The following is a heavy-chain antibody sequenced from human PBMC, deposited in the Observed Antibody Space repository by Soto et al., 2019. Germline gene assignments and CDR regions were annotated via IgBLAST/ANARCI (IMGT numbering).Heavy chain of an antibody. CDR1: GFTFSDYY. D-gene: IGHD6-19*01. J-gene: IGHJ4*02. V-gene: IGHV3-11*06. Sequence: GGSLRLSCAASGFTFSDYYMSWIRQAPGKGLEWVSYISSSSYTNYADSVKGRFTISRDNAKNSLYLQMNSLRAEDTAVYYCARSAAVAGTWYFDYWGQGTLVTVSS. CDR3: ARSAAVAGTWYFDY. CDR2: ISSSSYT.